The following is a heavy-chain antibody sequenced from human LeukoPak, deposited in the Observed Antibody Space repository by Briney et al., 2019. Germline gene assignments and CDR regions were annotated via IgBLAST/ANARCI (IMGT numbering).Heavy chain of an antibody. Sequence: ASVKVSCKASGYNLLNYGISWVRQAPGQGLEWMGCISSYNGDTKYAQNFQGRVTMTTDTSTSTAHMELRSLISDDTAVYYCARKGEPKSSNLYYYYGMDVWGQGTTVTVSS. J-gene: IGHJ6*02. D-gene: IGHD1-14*01. V-gene: IGHV1-18*01. CDR3: ARKGEPKSSNLYYYYGMDV. CDR2: ISSYNGDT. CDR1: GYNLLNYG.